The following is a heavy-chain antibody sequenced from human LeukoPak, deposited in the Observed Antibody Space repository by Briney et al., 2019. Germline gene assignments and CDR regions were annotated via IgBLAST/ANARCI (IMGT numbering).Heavy chain of an antibody. CDR2: ISYDGSNK. D-gene: IGHD1-26*01. Sequence: GKSLRLSCAASGFTFSGYPIHWVRQAPGKGLEWVAVISYDGSNKYYADSVKGRFTISRDNSKNTLYLQMNSLRAEDTAVYYCAKSPLYKWEPVDWFDPWGQGTLVTVSS. CDR3: AKSPLYKWEPVDWFDP. J-gene: IGHJ5*02. CDR1: GFTFSGYP. V-gene: IGHV3-30-3*02.